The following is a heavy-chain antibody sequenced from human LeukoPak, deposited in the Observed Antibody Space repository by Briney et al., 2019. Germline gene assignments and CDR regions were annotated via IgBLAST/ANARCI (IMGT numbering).Heavy chain of an antibody. CDR1: GGSISSYY. Sequence: SETLSLTCTVSGGSISSYYWSWIRQPPGKGLEWIGEINHSGSTNYNPSLKSRVTISVDTSKNQFSLKLSSVTAADTAVYYCARKRVPAARPYFDYWGQGTLVTVSS. V-gene: IGHV4-34*01. CDR2: INHSGST. CDR3: ARKRVPAARPYFDY. D-gene: IGHD2-2*02. J-gene: IGHJ4*02.